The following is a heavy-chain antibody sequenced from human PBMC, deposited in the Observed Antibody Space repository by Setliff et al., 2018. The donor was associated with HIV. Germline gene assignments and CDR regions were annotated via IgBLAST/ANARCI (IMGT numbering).Heavy chain of an antibody. D-gene: IGHD4-17*01. Sequence: GGSLRLSCAASGFTFSSYWMHWVRQAPGKGLVWVSRTNNDGSITNCADSVKGRFTISRDNSKNTLYLQMNSLRAEDTAVYYCARDGAYGDEDDAFDIWGQGTMVTVSS. CDR1: GFTFSSYW. CDR2: TNNDGSIT. J-gene: IGHJ3*02. V-gene: IGHV3-74*01. CDR3: ARDGAYGDEDDAFDI.